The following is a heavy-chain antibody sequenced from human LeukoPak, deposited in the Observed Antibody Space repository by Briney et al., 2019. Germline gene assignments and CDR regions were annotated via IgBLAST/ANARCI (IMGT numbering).Heavy chain of an antibody. D-gene: IGHD3-9*01. CDR3: ARRTATFYDILTGYNPPDY. V-gene: IGHV4-39*01. CDR2: IYYSGST. J-gene: IGHJ4*02. Sequence: SETLSLTCTVSGGSISSSSYYWGWIRQPPGKGLEWIGSIYYSGSTYYNPSLKSRVTISVDTSKNQFSLKLSSVTAADTAVYYCARRTATFYDILTGYNPPDYWGQGTLVTVSS. CDR1: GGSISSSSYY.